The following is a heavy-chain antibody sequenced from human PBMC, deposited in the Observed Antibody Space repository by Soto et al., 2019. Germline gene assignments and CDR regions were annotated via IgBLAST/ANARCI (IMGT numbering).Heavy chain of an antibody. Sequence: PSETLSLTCTVSGGSVSSGSYYWSWIRQPPGKGLEWIGYIYYSGSTNYNPSLKSRVTISVDTSKNQFSLKLSSVTAADTAVYYCALEEMYSGSYPGGYWGQGTLVTVSS. CDR2: IYYSGST. D-gene: IGHD1-26*01. J-gene: IGHJ4*02. V-gene: IGHV4-61*01. CDR3: ALEEMYSGSYPGGY. CDR1: GGSVSSGSYY.